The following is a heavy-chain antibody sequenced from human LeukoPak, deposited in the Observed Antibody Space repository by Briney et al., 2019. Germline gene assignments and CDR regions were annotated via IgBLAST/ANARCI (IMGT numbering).Heavy chain of an antibody. V-gene: IGHV3-30*18. CDR1: GFTFSSYG. J-gene: IGHJ3*01. D-gene: IGHD6-19*01. Sequence: PGRSLRLSCAASGFTFSSYGMHWVRQAPGKGLEWVAVISYDGSNKYYADSVKGRFTISRDNSKNTLYLQMNSLRADDTAVYYCAKDRGSGWLHDAFDVWGQGTMVTVSS. CDR3: AKDRGSGWLHDAFDV. CDR2: ISYDGSNK.